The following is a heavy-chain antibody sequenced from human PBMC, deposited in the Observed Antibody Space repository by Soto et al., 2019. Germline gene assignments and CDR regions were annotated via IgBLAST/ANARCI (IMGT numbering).Heavy chain of an antibody. Sequence: QVQLVQSGAEVKKPGASVKVSCKASGYTFTSYDINWVRQATGQGLEWMGWMNPNSGNTGYVQKFQGRVTMTRNTSISTAYMELSSLRSEDTAVYYCARGSTDFWSGYDWFDPWGQGTLVTVSS. CDR2: MNPNSGNT. CDR3: ARGSTDFWSGYDWFDP. CDR1: GYTFTSYD. D-gene: IGHD3-3*01. V-gene: IGHV1-8*01. J-gene: IGHJ5*02.